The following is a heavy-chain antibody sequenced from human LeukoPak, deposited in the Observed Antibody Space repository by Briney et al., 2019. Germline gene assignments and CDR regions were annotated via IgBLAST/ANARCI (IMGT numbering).Heavy chain of an antibody. CDR3: ARDSRMITFGGGGFYYYYYYMDV. CDR2: ISSSSSTI. D-gene: IGHD3-16*01. V-gene: IGHV3-48*01. J-gene: IGHJ6*03. CDR1: GFTFSSYS. Sequence: GGSLRLSCAASGFTFSSYSMNWVRQAPGKGLEWVSYISSSSSTIYYADSVKGRFTISRDNAKNSLYLQMNSLRAEDTAVYYCARDSRMITFGGGGFYYYYYYMDVWGKGTTVTVSS.